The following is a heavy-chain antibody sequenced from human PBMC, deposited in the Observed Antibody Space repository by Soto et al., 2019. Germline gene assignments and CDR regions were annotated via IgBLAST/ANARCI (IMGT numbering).Heavy chain of an antibody. J-gene: IGHJ4*02. CDR3: ATTLGYCSGGSCYSSDY. CDR1: GYSFTSYW. CDR2: IDPSDSYT. D-gene: IGHD2-15*01. Sequence: PGESLKISCKGSGYSFTSYWISWVRQMPGKGLEWMGRIDPSDSYTNYSPSLQGHVTISADKSISTAYLQWSSLKASDTAMYYCATTLGYCSGGSCYSSDYWGQGTLVTVSS. V-gene: IGHV5-10-1*01.